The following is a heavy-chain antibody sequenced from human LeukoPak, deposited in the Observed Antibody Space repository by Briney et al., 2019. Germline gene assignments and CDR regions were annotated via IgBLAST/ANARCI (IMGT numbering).Heavy chain of an antibody. CDR3: AKGGCSSTTCYLADP. V-gene: IGHV3-30*18. J-gene: IGHJ5*02. D-gene: IGHD2-2*01. CDR1: GLTFSSYG. Sequence: GGSLRLSCAASGLTFSSYGMHWVRQAPGKGLEWVAVISYDGTIRNYADSVKGRFTISRDNSKNTLYLQMNSLTAEDTALYYCAKGGCSSTTCYLADPWGQGTLVTVSS. CDR2: ISYDGTIR.